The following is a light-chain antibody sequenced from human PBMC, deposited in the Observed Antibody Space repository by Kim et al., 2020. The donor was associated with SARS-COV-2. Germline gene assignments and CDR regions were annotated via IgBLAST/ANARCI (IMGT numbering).Light chain of an antibody. CDR2: TKY. V-gene: IGLV3-19*01. Sequence: SSELTQDPAVSVALGQTVRITCQGDSLKSYYATWYQQKPGQAPVVVIYTKYNRPSGIPDRFSGSSSGDTASLTITGAQAEDEADYYCYSRDSSGNYLLFGGGTHLTVL. CDR3: YSRDSSGNYLL. CDR1: SLKSYY. J-gene: IGLJ2*01.